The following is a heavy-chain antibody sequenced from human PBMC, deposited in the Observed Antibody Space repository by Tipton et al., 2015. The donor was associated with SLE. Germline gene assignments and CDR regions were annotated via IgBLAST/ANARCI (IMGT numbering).Heavy chain of an antibody. V-gene: IGHV4-39*01. D-gene: IGHD6-19*01. CDR1: GGSISSSSYY. CDR2: IYYSGST. J-gene: IGHJ6*03. CDR3: ARKFRVAGIYYYYYMDV. Sequence: TLSLTCTVSGGSISSSSYYWGWIRQPPGKGLEWIGSIYYSGSTYYNPSLKSRVTISVDTSKNQFSLKLSSVTAADTAVYYCARKFRVAGIYYYYYMDVWGKGTTVTVSS.